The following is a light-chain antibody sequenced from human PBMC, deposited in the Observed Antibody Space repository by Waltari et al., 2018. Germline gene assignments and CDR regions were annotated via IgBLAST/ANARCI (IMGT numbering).Light chain of an antibody. Sequence: QSALTQPASVSGSPGQSITISCTGPRSHIGSYNPVSWYQQYPGKAPKVIIYEVNKRPSGVSNRFSGSKSDNTASLTISGLQAEDEADYYCCACSYAGSRSVEFGGGTKLTVL. CDR1: RSHIGSYNP. V-gene: IGLV2-23*02. J-gene: IGLJ2*01. CDR2: EVN. CDR3: CACSYAGSRSVE.